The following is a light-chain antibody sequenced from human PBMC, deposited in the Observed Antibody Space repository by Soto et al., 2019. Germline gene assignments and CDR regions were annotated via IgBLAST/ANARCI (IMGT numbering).Light chain of an antibody. J-gene: IGLJ1*01. Sequence: QSVLTQPPSVSGAPGQRVTISCTGSSSNIGTDFGVHWYQQLPGTAPKLLIFGNNNRPSGVPDRFSGSKSDTSASLAVSGLQAEDEADYYCQSYDSSLSAFGFGSGTKVTVL. CDR1: SSNIGTDFG. V-gene: IGLV1-40*01. CDR3: QSYDSSLSAFG. CDR2: GNN.